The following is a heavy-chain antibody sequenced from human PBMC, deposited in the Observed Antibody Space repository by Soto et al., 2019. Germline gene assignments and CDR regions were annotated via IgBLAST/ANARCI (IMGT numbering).Heavy chain of an antibody. V-gene: IGHV3-30*04. Sequence: QVQLVESGGGVVQPGRSLRLSCAASGFTFSDYAIHWVRQAPGKGLEWVAVISFNGRNTYYADSVKGRFTISRDNSKNTMFLQMNSLRPEDTAVYYCARDRGGSLYSGNSDYWGQGTLVTVSS. CDR1: GFTFSDYA. CDR2: ISFNGRNT. J-gene: IGHJ4*02. CDR3: ARDRGGSLYSGNSDY. D-gene: IGHD1-26*01.